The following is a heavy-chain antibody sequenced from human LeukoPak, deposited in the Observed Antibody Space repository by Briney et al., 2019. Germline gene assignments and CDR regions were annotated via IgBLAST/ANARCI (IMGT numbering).Heavy chain of an antibody. D-gene: IGHD1/OR15-1a*01. Sequence: GGFLRLSCAASGFTVSSNYMSWVRQAPGKGLEWVSVIYSGGSTYYADSVKGRFTISRDNSKNTLYLQMNSLRAEDTAVYYCARATQYFRTTIDYWGQGTLVTVSS. CDR2: IYSGGST. V-gene: IGHV3-53*01. CDR1: GFTVSSNY. J-gene: IGHJ4*02. CDR3: ARATQYFRTTIDY.